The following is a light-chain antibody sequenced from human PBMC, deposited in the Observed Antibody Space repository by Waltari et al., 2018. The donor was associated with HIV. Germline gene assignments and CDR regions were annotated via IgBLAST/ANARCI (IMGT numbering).Light chain of an antibody. V-gene: IGKV4-1*01. J-gene: IGKJ1*01. CDR1: QSVLSSSNNKNY. CDR2: WAS. CDR3: QQYYSLPWT. Sequence: DIVMTQSPDSLAVSLGGRATINCKSSQSVLSSSNNKNYLVWYQQKPGQPPNVLIYWASTRESGVPDRLSGGGSGTDFTLTISSLQAEDVAVYYCQQYYSLPWTFGQGTKVEIK.